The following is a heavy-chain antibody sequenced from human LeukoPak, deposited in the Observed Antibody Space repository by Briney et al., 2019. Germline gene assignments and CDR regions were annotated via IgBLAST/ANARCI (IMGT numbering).Heavy chain of an antibody. CDR1: GFTFSSYG. CDR3: AKCAVRSQWRGRHYYYMDV. Sequence: GGSLRLSCAASGFTFSSYGMHWVRQAPGKGLEWVAVISYDGSNKYYADSVKGRFTISRDNSKNTLYLQMNSLRAEDTAVYYCAKCAVRSQWRGRHYYYMDVWGKGTTVTISS. J-gene: IGHJ6*03. V-gene: IGHV3-30*18. CDR2: ISYDGSNK. D-gene: IGHD6-19*01.